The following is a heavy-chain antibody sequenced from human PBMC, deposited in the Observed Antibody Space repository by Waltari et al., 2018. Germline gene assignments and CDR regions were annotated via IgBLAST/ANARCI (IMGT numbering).Heavy chain of an antibody. Sequence: EVQRVESGGGLVQPGGPLRLSCAASGFTLGNSWMHWVRQAPGKGLVWVSLMDPVGSTTAYADSVKGRFTISRDNAKNTLYLQMNSLRAEDTAVYYCATRGGVDRGYDYWGQGTLVTVSS. V-gene: IGHV3-74*01. CDR3: ATRGGVDRGYDY. CDR2: MDPVGSTT. J-gene: IGHJ4*02. CDR1: GFTLGNSW. D-gene: IGHD2-8*01.